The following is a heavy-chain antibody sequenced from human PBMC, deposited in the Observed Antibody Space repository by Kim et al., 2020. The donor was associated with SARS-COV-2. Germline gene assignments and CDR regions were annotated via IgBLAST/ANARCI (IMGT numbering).Heavy chain of an antibody. CDR1: GFTFSSYA. V-gene: IGHV3-23*01. J-gene: IGHJ4*02. Sequence: GGSLRLSCAASGFTFSSYAMSWVRQAPGKGLEWVSAISGSGGSTYYADSVKGRFTISRDNSKNTLYLQMNSLRAEDTAVYYCAKDRSDIVVVTAILGPFDYWGQGTLVTVSS. CDR2: ISGSGGST. CDR3: AKDRSDIVVVTAILGPFDY. D-gene: IGHD2-21*02.